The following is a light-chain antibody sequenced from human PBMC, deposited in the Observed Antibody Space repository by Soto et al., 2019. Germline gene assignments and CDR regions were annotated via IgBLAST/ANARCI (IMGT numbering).Light chain of an antibody. J-gene: IGLJ1*01. Sequence: QSALTQPPSVSGSPGKSVSISCTGTSSDVGSYNRVSWYQQPPGTAPKLMIYEVSNRPSGVPDRFSGSKSGNTASLTISGLQAEDEADYYCSLYTSSSTYVFGTGTKVTVL. CDR2: EVS. CDR3: SLYTSSSTYV. CDR1: SSDVGSYNR. V-gene: IGLV2-18*01.